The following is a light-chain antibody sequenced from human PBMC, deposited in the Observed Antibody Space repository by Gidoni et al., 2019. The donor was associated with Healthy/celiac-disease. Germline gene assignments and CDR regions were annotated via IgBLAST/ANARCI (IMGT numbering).Light chain of an antibody. CDR1: QCITSY. J-gene: IGKJ4*01. CDR3: KQYYSFPLT. CDR2: AAS. Sequence: AIWMTQSPSLLSASTGYRVTISCRMSQCITSYLDWYQQKPGNAPELLIYAASTLQSGVPERFSGSGSGTDFTLTISSLQSEDVAVYYCKQYYSFPLTFGGGTKVEIK. V-gene: IGKV1D-8*02.